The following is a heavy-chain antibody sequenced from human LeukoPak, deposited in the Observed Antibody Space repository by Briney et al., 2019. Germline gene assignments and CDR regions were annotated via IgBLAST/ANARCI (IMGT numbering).Heavy chain of an antibody. D-gene: IGHD2-15*01. Sequence: SETLTLTCTVSGGSISSYYWSWIRQPPGKGLEWIGYIYYSGSTNYNPSLKSRVTISVDTSKNQFSLKQSSVTAADTAVYYCARQYCSGGSCYDDPWGQGTLVTVSS. V-gene: IGHV4-59*08. CDR2: IYYSGST. J-gene: IGHJ5*02. CDR3: ARQYCSGGSCYDDP. CDR1: GGSISSYY.